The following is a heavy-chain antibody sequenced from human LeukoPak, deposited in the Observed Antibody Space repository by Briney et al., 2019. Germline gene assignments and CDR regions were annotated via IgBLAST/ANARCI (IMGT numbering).Heavy chain of an antibody. CDR2: IYYSGSA. J-gene: IGHJ5*02. CDR3: ARGFGDWGLSWFDP. D-gene: IGHD3-10*01. CDR1: GGSVSSGSYY. Sequence: SETLSLTCTVSGGSVSSGSYYWSWLRQPPGKGLEWIGYIYYSGSAKYNPSLKSRVTISVDTSKNQFSLKLTSVTAADTAVYYCARGFGDWGLSWFDPWGQGTLVTVSS. V-gene: IGHV4-61*01.